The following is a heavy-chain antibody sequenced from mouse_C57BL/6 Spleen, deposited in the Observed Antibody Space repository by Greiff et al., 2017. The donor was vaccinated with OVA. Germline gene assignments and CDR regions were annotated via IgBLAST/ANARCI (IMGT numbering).Heavy chain of an antibody. D-gene: IGHD1-1*01. Sequence: EVHLVESGGGLVKPGGSLKLSCAASGFTFSDYGMHWVRQAPEKGLEWIAYISSGGRTIYYADTVKGQFTISRDKSKNTLFLQMTSLRSEDTALYYCSRPYYYGSPYFDYWGQGTTLTVSS. CDR3: SRPYYYGSPYFDY. CDR2: ISSGGRTI. J-gene: IGHJ2*01. CDR1: GFTFSDYG. V-gene: IGHV5-17*01.